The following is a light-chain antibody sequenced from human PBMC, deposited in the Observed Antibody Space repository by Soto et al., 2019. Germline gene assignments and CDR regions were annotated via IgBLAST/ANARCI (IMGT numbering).Light chain of an antibody. CDR3: QQYNNWPRT. CDR1: QSVSSN. Sequence: IVMTQSPATLSVSPGERATLSCRASQSVSSNLAWYQQKPGQAPRLLIYGASTRATGIPARFSGSGSGTESTLTISSLQSEDFAVYYCQQYNNWPRTFGQGTKVDIK. CDR2: GAS. J-gene: IGKJ1*01. V-gene: IGKV3-15*01.